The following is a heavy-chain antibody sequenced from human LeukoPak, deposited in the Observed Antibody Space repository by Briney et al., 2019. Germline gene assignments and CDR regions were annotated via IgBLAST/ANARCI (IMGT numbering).Heavy chain of an antibody. D-gene: IGHD5-12*01. V-gene: IGHV4-38-2*02. CDR2: IYYSGST. CDR3: ARVDIVATMLPGDYYYYMDV. Sequence: SETLSLTCTVSGYSISSGYYWGWIRQPPGKGLEWIGTIYYSGSTYYNPSLKSRVTISVDSSKNQFSLRLSSVTAADTAVYYCARVDIVATMLPGDYYYYMDVWGKGTTVTISS. CDR1: GYSISSGYY. J-gene: IGHJ6*03.